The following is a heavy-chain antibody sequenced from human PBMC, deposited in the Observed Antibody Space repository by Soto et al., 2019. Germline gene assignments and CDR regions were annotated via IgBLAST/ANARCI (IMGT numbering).Heavy chain of an antibody. CDR2: MSYDGTTK. D-gene: IGHD6-13*01. CDR1: GFIFSNYV. CDR3: ARQVRWSRYFDY. V-gene: IGHV3-30-3*01. J-gene: IGHJ4*02. Sequence: QVQLVESGGGVVQPGRSLRLSCAASGFIFSNYVMYWVRQAPGKGLEWVSFMSYDGTTKYYADSVKGRFTISRDNSKNTLYLQMNSLRPEDTAVYYCARQVRWSRYFDYWGQGTLVTVSS.